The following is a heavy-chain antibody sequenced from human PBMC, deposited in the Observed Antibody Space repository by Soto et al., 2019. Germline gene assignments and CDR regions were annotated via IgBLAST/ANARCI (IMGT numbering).Heavy chain of an antibody. CDR1: GGSISSGDYY. V-gene: IGHV4-30-4*01. CDR2: IYYSGST. J-gene: IGHJ5*02. D-gene: IGHD2-2*01. CDR3: ARDRGVVPAAISFGWFDP. Sequence: QVQLQESGPGLVKPSQTLSLTCTVSGGSISSGDYYWSWIRQPPGKGLEWIGYIYYSGSTYYNPSLKSRVTISVDTSKNQFSLKLSSVTAADTAVYYCARDRGVVPAAISFGWFDPWGQGTLVTVSS.